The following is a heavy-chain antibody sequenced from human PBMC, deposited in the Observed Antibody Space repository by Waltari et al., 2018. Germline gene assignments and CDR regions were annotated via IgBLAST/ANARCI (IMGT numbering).Heavy chain of an antibody. J-gene: IGHJ4*02. CDR3: ARFGSGYPDY. Sequence: QVQLVQSGAEVKKPGASVKVACKASGGTFSSYAISWVRQATGQGLEWMGGNIPIVSQANDEQSFTGRVTITADESTSTAYMERSSLRSEDTAVYYCARFGSGYPDYWGQGTLVTVSS. D-gene: IGHD3-3*01. CDR2: NIPIVSQA. V-gene: IGHV1-69*01. CDR1: GGTFSSYA.